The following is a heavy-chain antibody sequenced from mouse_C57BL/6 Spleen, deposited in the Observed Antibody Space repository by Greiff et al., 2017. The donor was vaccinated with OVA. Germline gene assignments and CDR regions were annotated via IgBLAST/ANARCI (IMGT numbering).Heavy chain of an antibody. V-gene: IGHV1-69*01. CDR2: IDPSDSYT. D-gene: IGHD2-2*01. CDR3: ARSGSDGYPLYAMDY. Sequence: QVQLQQPGAELVMPGASVKLSCKASGYTFTSYWMHWVKQRPGQSLEWIGEIDPSDSYTNYNQKFKGKSTLTVDKSSSTAYMQLSSLTSEDSAVYYCARSGSDGYPLYAMDYWGQGTSVTVSS. J-gene: IGHJ4*01. CDR1: GYTFTSYW.